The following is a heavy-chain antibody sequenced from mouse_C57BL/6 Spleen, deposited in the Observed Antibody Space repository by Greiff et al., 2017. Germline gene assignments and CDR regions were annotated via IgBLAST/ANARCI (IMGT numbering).Heavy chain of an antibody. V-gene: IGHV1-5*01. Sequence: VQLQQSGTVLARPGASVKMSCKTSGYTFTSYWMHWVKQRPGQGLEWIGAIYPGNSDTSYNQKFKGKAKLTAVTSASTAYMELSSLTNEDSAVYYGTRRATVVATPFDYWGQGTTLTVSS. J-gene: IGHJ2*01. CDR2: IYPGNSDT. CDR1: GYTFTSYW. CDR3: TRRATVVATPFDY. D-gene: IGHD1-1*01.